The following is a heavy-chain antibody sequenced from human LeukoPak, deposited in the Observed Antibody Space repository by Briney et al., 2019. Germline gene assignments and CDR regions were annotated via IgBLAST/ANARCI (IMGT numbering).Heavy chain of an antibody. CDR2: IYYSGST. Sequence: SETLSLTCTVSGGSISSYYWSWIRQPPGKGLEWIGYIYYSGSTNYNPSLKSRVTISVDTSKNQFSLKLSSVTAADTAVYYCVRDRGSYYVDYWGQGTLVTVYS. V-gene: IGHV4-59*01. CDR3: VRDRGSYYVDY. CDR1: GGSISSYY. J-gene: IGHJ4*02. D-gene: IGHD1-26*01.